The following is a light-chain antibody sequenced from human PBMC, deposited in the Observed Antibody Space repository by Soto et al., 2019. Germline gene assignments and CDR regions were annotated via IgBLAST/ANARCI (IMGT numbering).Light chain of an antibody. V-gene: IGKV3-20*01. J-gene: IGKJ1*01. Sequence: IVLTQSPGTLSLSPGERATLSCRGSQSVDSNYLAWYQQKPGQAPRLLIYGGSRRATGIPDRFSGGRSGTDFTLTISSLEPEDYAVYYCQQYSSGMFGQGTKVEI. CDR3: QQYSSGM. CDR1: QSVDSNY. CDR2: GGS.